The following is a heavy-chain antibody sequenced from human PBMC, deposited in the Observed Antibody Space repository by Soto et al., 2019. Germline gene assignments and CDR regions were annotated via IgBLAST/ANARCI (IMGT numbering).Heavy chain of an antibody. CDR3: ARDGGYCSSTSCTSKSQDY. CDR1: GFTFSSYG. Sequence: QVQLVESGGGVVQPGGSLRLSCAASGFTFSSYGMHWVRQAPGKGLEWVAVIWYDGSNKYYADSVKGRFTISRDNSKNTLYLQMNSLRAEDTAVYYCARDGGYCSSTSCTSKSQDYWGQGTLVTVSS. J-gene: IGHJ4*02. V-gene: IGHV3-33*01. D-gene: IGHD2-2*01. CDR2: IWYDGSNK.